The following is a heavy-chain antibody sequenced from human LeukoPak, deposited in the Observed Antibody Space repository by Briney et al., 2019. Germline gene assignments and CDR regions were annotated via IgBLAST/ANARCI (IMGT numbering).Heavy chain of an antibody. J-gene: IGHJ4*02. D-gene: IGHD6-19*01. Sequence: GGSLRLSCAASGFTFSSYAMSWVRQAPGKGLEWVSAISGSGGSTYYADSVKGRFTISRDNSKNTLYLQMNSLRAEDTAVYYCAKAFSPIAVAASWPYYFDYWGQGTLVTVSS. CDR2: ISGSGGST. V-gene: IGHV3-23*01. CDR1: GFTFSSYA. CDR3: AKAFSPIAVAASWPYYFDY.